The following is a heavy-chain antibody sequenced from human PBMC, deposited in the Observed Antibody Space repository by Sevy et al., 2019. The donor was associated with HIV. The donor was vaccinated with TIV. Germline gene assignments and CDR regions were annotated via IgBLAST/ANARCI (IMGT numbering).Heavy chain of an antibody. CDR1: GFSVSSYY. D-gene: IGHD6-6*01. CDR2: IYGVSST. J-gene: IGHJ3*02. Sequence: GGSLRLSCAASGFSVSSYYMSWVRQAPGKGLEWVSLIYGVSSTYFADSVRGRFTISRDSSKNTLYLQMNSLRADGTAVYYCAKDSGYSTSRGAFDIWGQGTMVTVSS. CDR3: AKDSGYSTSRGAFDI. V-gene: IGHV3-53*01.